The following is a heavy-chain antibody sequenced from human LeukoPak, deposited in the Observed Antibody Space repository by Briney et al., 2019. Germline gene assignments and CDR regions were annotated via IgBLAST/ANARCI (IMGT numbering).Heavy chain of an antibody. Sequence: ASVKVSCKTSGYRFSGYYIHWVRQAPGQGLEWMGWISPSTGGTNYAQKFQGRVTITRDTSINTAYMDLSRLTSDDTALYYCARDHNSENWGSLGGWGQGTLVTVSS. D-gene: IGHD7-27*01. J-gene: IGHJ4*02. CDR2: ISPSTGGT. CDR1: GYRFSGYY. CDR3: ARDHNSENWGSLGG. V-gene: IGHV1-2*02.